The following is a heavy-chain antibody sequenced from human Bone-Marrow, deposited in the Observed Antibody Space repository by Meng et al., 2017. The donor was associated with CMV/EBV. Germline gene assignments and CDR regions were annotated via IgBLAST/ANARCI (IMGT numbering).Heavy chain of an antibody. Sequence: GESLKISCAASGFTFSSYSMNWVRQAPGKGLEWVSSISSSSSYIYYADSVKGRFTISRDNAKNSLYLQMNSLRAEDTAVYYCARDPLQNWNSVGFDYWGQGTLVTVSS. CDR3: ARDPLQNWNSVGFDY. CDR2: ISSSSSYI. CDR1: GFTFSSYS. D-gene: IGHD1-7*01. J-gene: IGHJ4*02. V-gene: IGHV3-21*01.